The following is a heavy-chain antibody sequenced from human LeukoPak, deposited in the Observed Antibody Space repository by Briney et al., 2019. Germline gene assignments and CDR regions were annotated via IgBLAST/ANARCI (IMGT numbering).Heavy chain of an antibody. V-gene: IGHV4-59*01. CDR2: LYYSGST. D-gene: IGHD3-22*01. Sequence: SETLSLTCTVSGGSISSYYWSWIRQPPGKGLEWIGYLYYSGSTNYNPSLKSRVTISVDTSKNQFSLKLSSVTAADTAVYYCARGSVTMIVGRVFDIWGQGTMVTVSS. J-gene: IGHJ3*02. CDR1: GGSISSYY. CDR3: ARGSVTMIVGRVFDI.